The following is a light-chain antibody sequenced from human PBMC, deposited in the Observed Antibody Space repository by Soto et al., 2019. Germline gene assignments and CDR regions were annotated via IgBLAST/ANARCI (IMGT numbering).Light chain of an antibody. CDR3: QQYGSSPLT. J-gene: IGKJ4*01. Sequence: EIVLTQSPATLSLSPGERATLSCMASQSVSISYLGWYQQKPGQAPRLLIYAASGRATGIPDRFSGSGSGTDFNLTISRLEPEDFAVYYCQQYGSSPLTFGGGTKVDI. V-gene: IGKV3-20*01. CDR1: QSVSISY. CDR2: AAS.